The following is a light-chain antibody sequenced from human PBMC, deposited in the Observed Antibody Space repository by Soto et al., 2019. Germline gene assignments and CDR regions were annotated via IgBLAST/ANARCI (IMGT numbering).Light chain of an antibody. V-gene: IGLV2-14*01. CDR2: EVS. J-gene: IGLJ1*01. CDR1: SSDVGGYNY. CDR3: SSYTSSSNSV. Sequence: QSSLPQPASVSGSPGQSITISCTGTSSDVGGYNYVSWYQQHPGKAPKLMIYEVSNRPSGVSNRFSGSKSGNTASLTISGLRAEEEADYYCSSYTSSSNSVFGTGTKVTVL.